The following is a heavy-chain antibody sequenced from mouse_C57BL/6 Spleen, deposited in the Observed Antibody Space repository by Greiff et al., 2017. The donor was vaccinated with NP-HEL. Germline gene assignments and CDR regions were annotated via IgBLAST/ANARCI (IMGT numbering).Heavy chain of an antibody. CDR1: GYTFTSYG. V-gene: IGHV1-81*01. CDR3: ARSGLPYAMDY. Sequence: VQLQQSGAELARPGASVKLSCKASGYTFTSYGISWVKQRTGQGLEWIGEIYPRSGNTYYNEKFKGKATLTADKSSSTAYMELRSLTSEDSAVYFCARSGLPYAMDYWGQGTSVTVSS. J-gene: IGHJ4*01. D-gene: IGHD2-2*01. CDR2: IYPRSGNT.